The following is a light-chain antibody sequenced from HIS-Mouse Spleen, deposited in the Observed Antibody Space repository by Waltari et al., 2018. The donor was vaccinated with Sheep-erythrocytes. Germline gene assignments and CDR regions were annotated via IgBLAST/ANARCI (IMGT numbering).Light chain of an antibody. CDR3: QQYGSSPLFT. V-gene: IGKV3-11*01. CDR1: QSVSSY. J-gene: IGKJ3*01. Sequence: EIVLTQSPATLSLSPGERATLPCRASQSVSSYLACYQQKPGQAPRLLIYDASNRATGIPARFSGSGSGTDFTLTISSLEPEDFAVYYCQQYGSSPLFTFGPGTKVDIK. CDR2: DAS.